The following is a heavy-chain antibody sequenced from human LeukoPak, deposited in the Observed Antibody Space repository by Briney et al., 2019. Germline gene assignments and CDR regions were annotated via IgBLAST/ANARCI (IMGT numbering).Heavy chain of an antibody. Sequence: GGSLRLSCAASGFTFSSYGMHWVRQAPGKGLEWVAVIWYDGSNKYYADSVKGRFTISRDNSKNTLYLQMNSLRAEDTAVYYCASPGGNDAFDIWGQGTMVTVSS. V-gene: IGHV3-33*01. CDR2: IWYDGSNK. CDR3: ASPGGNDAFDI. D-gene: IGHD3-10*01. CDR1: GFTFSSYG. J-gene: IGHJ3*02.